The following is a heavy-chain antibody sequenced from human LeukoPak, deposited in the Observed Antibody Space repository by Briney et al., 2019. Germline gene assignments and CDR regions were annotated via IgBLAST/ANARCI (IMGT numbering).Heavy chain of an antibody. CDR2: INTDGSIT. V-gene: IGHV3-74*01. Sequence: PGGSLRLSCAASGFSFSYYWMQWVRQAPGQGPVWVSRINTDGSITNYADSVKGRFTISRDNAKNTLHLQLNSLGAEDTAVYYCARVFYGGSSDYWGQGTLVTVSS. J-gene: IGHJ4*02. CDR1: GFSFSYYW. CDR3: ARVFYGGSSDY. D-gene: IGHD1-26*01.